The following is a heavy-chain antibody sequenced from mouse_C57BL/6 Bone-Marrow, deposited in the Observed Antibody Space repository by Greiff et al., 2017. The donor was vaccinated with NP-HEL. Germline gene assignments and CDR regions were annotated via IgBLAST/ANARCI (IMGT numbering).Heavy chain of an antibody. Sequence: QVTLKVCGPGILQPSQTLSLTCSFSGFSLSTFGMGVGWIRQPSGKGLEWLAHIWWDDDKYYNPALKSRLTISKDTSKNQVFLKIANVDTADTATYYCARIALIYDGYYHYFDYWGQGTTLTVSS. CDR1: GFSLSTFGMG. J-gene: IGHJ2*01. V-gene: IGHV8-8*01. D-gene: IGHD2-3*01. CDR3: ARIALIYDGYYHYFDY. CDR2: IWWDDDK.